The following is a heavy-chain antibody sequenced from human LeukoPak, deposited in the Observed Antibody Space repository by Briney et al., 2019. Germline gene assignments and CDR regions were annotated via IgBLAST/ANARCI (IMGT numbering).Heavy chain of an antibody. J-gene: IGHJ4*02. V-gene: IGHV3-66*02. CDR3: ARDHAALRYYFDY. D-gene: IGHD1-14*01. Sequence: PGGSLRLSCAASGFTVSSNYMGWVRQAPGKGLEWVSFIKSGDSANFADSVKGRFTISRDNSKSALFLQLNSLGAEDTAVYYCARDHAALRYYFDYWGQGTLITVSS. CDR2: IKSGDSA. CDR1: GFTVSSNY.